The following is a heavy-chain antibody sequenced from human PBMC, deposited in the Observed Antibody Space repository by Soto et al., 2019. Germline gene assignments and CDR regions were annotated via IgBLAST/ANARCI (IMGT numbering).Heavy chain of an antibody. Sequence: QVQLVESGGGVVQPGRSLRLSCAASGFTFSSYGMHWVRQAPGKGLEWVGVIWYDDGSNKYYADPVKGRFTISRDNSKNTVSLQMNSLRVEDTAVYYCASAGPQLVGYFYYAMDVWGQGTTVTVSS. CDR3: ASAGPQLVGYFYYAMDV. CDR1: GFTFSSYG. D-gene: IGHD6-6*01. V-gene: IGHV3-33*01. CDR2: IWYDDGSNK. J-gene: IGHJ6*02.